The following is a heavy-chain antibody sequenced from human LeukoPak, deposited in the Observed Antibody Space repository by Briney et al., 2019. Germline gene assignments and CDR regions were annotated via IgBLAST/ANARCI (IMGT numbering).Heavy chain of an antibody. CDR1: GFTFSSYW. V-gene: IGHV3-74*01. Sequence: PGGSLRLSCAASGFTFSSYWMHWVRQAPGKRLVWVSRINSDGSSTSYADSVKGRFAISRDNAKNTLYLQMNSLRAEDMAVYYCARDVYYGSGSYSNDAFDIWGQGTMVTVSS. CDR3: ARDVYYGSGSYSNDAFDI. D-gene: IGHD3-10*01. CDR2: INSDGSST. J-gene: IGHJ3*02.